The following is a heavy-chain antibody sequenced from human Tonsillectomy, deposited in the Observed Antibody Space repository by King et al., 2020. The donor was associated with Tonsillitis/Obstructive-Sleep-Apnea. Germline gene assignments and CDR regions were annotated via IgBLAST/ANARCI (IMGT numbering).Heavy chain of an antibody. D-gene: IGHD3-22*01. Sequence: VQLVESGAEVKKPGASVKVSCTASGYTFTDYYMHWVRQAPGQGLEWMGWINPNSGGTHYAQKFQGRVTMTRDTSISTAYMELSRLRSDDTAVYYCVVVITLAFDYWGQGTLVTVSS. CDR2: INPNSGGT. CDR1: GYTFTDYY. V-gene: IGHV1-2*02. J-gene: IGHJ4*02. CDR3: VVVITLAFDY.